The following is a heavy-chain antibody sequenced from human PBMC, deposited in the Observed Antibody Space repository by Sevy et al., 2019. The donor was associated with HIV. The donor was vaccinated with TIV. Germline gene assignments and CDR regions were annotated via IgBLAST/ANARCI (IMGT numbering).Heavy chain of an antibody. D-gene: IGHD4-17*01. CDR2: ISSDGSDE. CDR3: AKDKEDDYGDYYFDH. Sequence: GGSLRLSCSASGFIFSSYGMHWVRQTPGKGLEWVAIISSDGSDEFYAESVRGRFTISRDNSRNTLYLQMDSLRVEDTAIYYCAKDKEDDYGDYYFDHWGQGALVTVSS. J-gene: IGHJ4*02. V-gene: IGHV3-30*18. CDR1: GFIFSSYG.